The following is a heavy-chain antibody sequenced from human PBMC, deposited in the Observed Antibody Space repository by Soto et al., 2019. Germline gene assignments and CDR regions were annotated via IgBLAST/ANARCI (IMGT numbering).Heavy chain of an antibody. CDR3: AADDYGDFSSPLFDY. CDR2: IIPIFGTA. D-gene: IGHD4-17*01. J-gene: IGHJ4*02. Sequence: SVKVSCKASGYTFTGYYIHWVRQAPGQGLEWMGGIIPIFGTANYAQKFQGRVTITRDMSTSTAYMELSSLRSEDTAVYYCAADDYGDFSSPLFDYWGQGTLVTVSS. CDR1: GYTFTGYY. V-gene: IGHV1-69*05.